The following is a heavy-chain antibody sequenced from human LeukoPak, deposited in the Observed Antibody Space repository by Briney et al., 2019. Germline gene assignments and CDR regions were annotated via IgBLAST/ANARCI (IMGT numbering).Heavy chain of an antibody. CDR3: AKQTTFPGSYHLANFDY. CDR2: ISGNGGSR. CDR1: GFTLSSYP. Sequence: GGSLRLSCAASGFTLSSYPMSLVRQAPGKGLEWVSAISGNGGSRYCADSVKGRFTISRDNSKKTLYLQMNSLRAEDTAVYYGAKQTTFPGSYHLANFDYWGQGTLVTVSS. D-gene: IGHD3-10*01. V-gene: IGHV3-23*01. J-gene: IGHJ4*02.